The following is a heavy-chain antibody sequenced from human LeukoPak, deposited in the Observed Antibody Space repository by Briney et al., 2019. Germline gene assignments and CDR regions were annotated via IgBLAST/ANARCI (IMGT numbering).Heavy chain of an antibody. CDR2: IYHSGST. V-gene: IGHV4-30-2*01. CDR3: ARLNDQTGDPHWFDP. J-gene: IGHJ5*02. CDR1: GGSISSGGYY. D-gene: IGHD7-27*01. Sequence: SETLSLTCTVSGGSISSGGYYWSWIRQPPGKGLEWIGYIYHSGSTYYNPSLKSRVTISVDRSKNQFSLKLSSVTAADTAVYYCARLNDQTGDPHWFDPWGQGTLVTVSS.